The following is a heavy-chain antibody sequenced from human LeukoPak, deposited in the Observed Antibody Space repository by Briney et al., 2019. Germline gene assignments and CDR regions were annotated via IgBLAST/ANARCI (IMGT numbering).Heavy chain of an antibody. V-gene: IGHV4-59*01. J-gene: IGHJ6*02. CDR1: GGSISSYY. Sequence: PSETLSLTCTVSGGSISSYYWSWIRQPPGKGLEWIGYIYYSGNTNYNPSLKSRVTISVDTSKNQFSLKLSSVTAADTAVYYCARVTGYSSGWYADYYYGMDVWGQGTTVTVSS. CDR3: ARVTGYSSGWYADYYYGMDV. D-gene: IGHD6-19*01. CDR2: IYYSGNT.